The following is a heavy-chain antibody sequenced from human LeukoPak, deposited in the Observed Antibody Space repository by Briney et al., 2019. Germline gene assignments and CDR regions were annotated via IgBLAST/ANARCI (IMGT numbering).Heavy chain of an antibody. Sequence: PGGSLRLSCAASGFTFSSYAMSWVRQAPGKGLEWVSGISGSGGSTYYADSVKGRFTISRDNSKNTLYLQMNSLRAEDTAVYYCAKEWYAIAAAGTLWFDYWGQGTLVTVSS. V-gene: IGHV3-23*01. D-gene: IGHD6-13*01. CDR1: GFTFSSYA. J-gene: IGHJ4*02. CDR2: ISGSGGST. CDR3: AKEWYAIAAAGTLWFDY.